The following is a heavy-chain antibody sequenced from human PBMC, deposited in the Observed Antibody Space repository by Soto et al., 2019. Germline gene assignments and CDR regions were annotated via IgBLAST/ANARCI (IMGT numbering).Heavy chain of an antibody. V-gene: IGHV4-39*07. D-gene: IGHD3-9*01. J-gene: IGHJ4*02. CDR1: GGSISSNINY. CDR3: ARIKSDILTGYYHDY. CDR2: IYYSGST. Sequence: PSETLSLTCTVSGGSISSNINYWGWIRQPPGKGLEWIGSIYYSGSTYYNPSLKSRVTISVDTSKNQFSLKLSSVTAADTAVYYCARIKSDILTGYYHDYWGQGTLVTVSS.